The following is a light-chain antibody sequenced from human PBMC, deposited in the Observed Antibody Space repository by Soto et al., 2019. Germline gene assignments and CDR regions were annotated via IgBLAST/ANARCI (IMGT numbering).Light chain of an antibody. V-gene: IGKV3-20*01. CDR1: QSVSNY. J-gene: IGKJ5*01. CDR3: QQFGSSVT. Sequence: IVLTQSPGTLSLSPGERATLSCRASQSVSNYLGWYQQKPGQAPRLPIYGASTRATGIPDRFSGSGSETDFTLTISRLEPEDFAVYYCQQFGSSVTFGQGTRLEIK. CDR2: GAS.